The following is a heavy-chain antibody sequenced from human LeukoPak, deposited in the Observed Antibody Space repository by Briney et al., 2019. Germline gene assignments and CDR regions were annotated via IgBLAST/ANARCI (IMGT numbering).Heavy chain of an antibody. CDR2: IYSGGGS. CDR3: GRDILYGSGSSDFDY. V-gene: IGHV3-66*01. D-gene: IGHD3-10*01. CDR1: GFTVSNNY. J-gene: IGHJ4*02. Sequence: GGSLRLSCAASGFTVSNNYMSWVRQAPGRGLEWVSVIYSGGGSYYADSVKGRFIISRDSSKNTLYLQMNSPRAEDTAVYYCGRDILYGSGSSDFDYWGQGTLVTVSS.